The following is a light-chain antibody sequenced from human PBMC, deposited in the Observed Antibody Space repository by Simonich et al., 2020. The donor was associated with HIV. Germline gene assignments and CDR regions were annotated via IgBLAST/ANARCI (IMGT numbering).Light chain of an antibody. CDR3: CSYAGSSTFV. CDR1: SSNIGAGYD. V-gene: IGLV1-40*01. J-gene: IGLJ2*01. Sequence: QSVLTQSPSASGTPGQRVTISCTGSSSNIGAGYDVHWYQQLPAKAPKLLIYGNSNRPSGGPDRFSGSKSGTSASLASTGLQAEDEADYYCCSYAGSSTFVFGGGTKLTVL. CDR2: GNS.